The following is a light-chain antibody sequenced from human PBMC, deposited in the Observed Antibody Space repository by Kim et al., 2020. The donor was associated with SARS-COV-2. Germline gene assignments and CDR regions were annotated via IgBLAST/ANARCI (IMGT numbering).Light chain of an antibody. Sequence: GSPGQTSSTTCSGYKLGDKYACWYQQKPGQSPVLVIYQDSKRPSGIPERFSGSNSGNTATLTISGTQAMDEADYYCQAWDSSTVVFGGGTQLTVL. CDR3: QAWDSSTVV. CDR2: QDS. CDR1: KLGDKY. V-gene: IGLV3-1*01. J-gene: IGLJ2*01.